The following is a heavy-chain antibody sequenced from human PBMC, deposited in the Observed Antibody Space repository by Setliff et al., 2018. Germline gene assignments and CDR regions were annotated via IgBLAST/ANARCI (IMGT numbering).Heavy chain of an antibody. V-gene: IGHV3-7*01. CDR3: ASQWELPGLDY. Sequence: GGSLRLSCVASGFPFSDYWMSWVRQAPGKGLEWLANIGGDGTLKYYADSVKGRFTISRDNTKNTLYLQMNSLRAEDTAVYYCASQWELPGLDYWGQGTLVTVSS. CDR1: GFPFSDYW. D-gene: IGHD1-26*01. CDR2: IGGDGTLK. J-gene: IGHJ4*02.